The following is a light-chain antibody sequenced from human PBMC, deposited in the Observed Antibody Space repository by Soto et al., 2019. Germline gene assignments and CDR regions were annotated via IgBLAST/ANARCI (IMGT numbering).Light chain of an antibody. J-gene: IGKJ4*01. CDR1: QAISHY. CDR3: LQYNTYPLS. V-gene: IGKV1-17*03. Sequence: DIQMTQSPSAMSASVGDRVTITCRASQAISHYLAWFHQRPGKVPKRLIYGASTLESGVPSRFSGSGSGTDFTLTISSLQPEDFGTYYCLQYNTYPLSFGGGTKVE. CDR2: GAS.